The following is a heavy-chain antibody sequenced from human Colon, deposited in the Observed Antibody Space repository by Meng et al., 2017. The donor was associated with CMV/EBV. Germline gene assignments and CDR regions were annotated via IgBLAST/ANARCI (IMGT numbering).Heavy chain of an antibody. CDR3: ARAVVVPAAIGLDY. CDR2: IFYSGTT. V-gene: IGHV4-61*01. CDR1: GGSVSSGSYY. J-gene: IGHJ4*02. Sequence: SETLSLTCTVSGGSVSSGSYYWSWIRQPPGKGLEWIGYIFYSGTTKYNPSLKSRVNISLDRSKNQFSLNMNSVTAADTAVYYCARAVVVPAAIGLDYWGQGTLVTVSS. D-gene: IGHD2-2*02.